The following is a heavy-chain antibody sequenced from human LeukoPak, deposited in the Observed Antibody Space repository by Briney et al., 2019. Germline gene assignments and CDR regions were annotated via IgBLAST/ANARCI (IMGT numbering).Heavy chain of an antibody. CDR3: ARDSGYGGNSAFDY. CDR2: IYYSGST. D-gene: IGHD4-23*01. CDR1: GGSISSYY. V-gene: IGHV4-59*01. J-gene: IGHJ4*02. Sequence: SETLSLTCTVSGGSISSYYWSWIRQPPGKGLEWIGYIYYSGSTNYNPSLKSRVTISVDTSKNQFSLRLSSVTAADTAVYYCARDSGYGGNSAFDYWGQGTLVTVSS.